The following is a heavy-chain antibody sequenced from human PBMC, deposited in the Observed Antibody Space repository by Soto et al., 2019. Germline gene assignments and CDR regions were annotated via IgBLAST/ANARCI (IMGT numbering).Heavy chain of an antibody. Sequence: QVQLVESGGGVVQPGRSLGLSCVGSGFTFSNYGMHWVRQAPGKGLEWVAVIWNDGSNKYYADSVKGRFTISRDNSKNTLYLQMNSLRAEDTAVYYCARDFDQYDSRDYDYWGQGTLVTVSS. V-gene: IGHV3-33*01. CDR2: IWNDGSNK. D-gene: IGHD3-22*01. J-gene: IGHJ4*02. CDR3: ARDFDQYDSRDYDY. CDR1: GFTFSNYG.